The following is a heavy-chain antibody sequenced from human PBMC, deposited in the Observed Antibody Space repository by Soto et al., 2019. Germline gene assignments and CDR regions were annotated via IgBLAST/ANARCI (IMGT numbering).Heavy chain of an antibody. J-gene: IGHJ4*02. V-gene: IGHV3-7*01. D-gene: IGHD6-13*01. CDR1: GFTFSSYW. CDR3: ARDITPMRQQLGLAV. Sequence: EVQLVESGGGLVQPGGSLRLSCAASGFTFSSYWMSWVRQAPGKGLEWVANIKQDGSEKYYVDSVKGRFTISRDNAKNSLYLQMNGLRAEDTAVYYCARDITPMRQQLGLAVWGQGTLVTVSS. CDR2: IKQDGSEK.